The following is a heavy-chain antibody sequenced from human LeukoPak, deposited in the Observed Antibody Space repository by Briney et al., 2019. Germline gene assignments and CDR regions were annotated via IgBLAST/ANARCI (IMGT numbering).Heavy chain of an antibody. CDR3: ARVLYDFWSGYYTGFGH. Sequence: GASVKVSCKASGYTFTCYYMHWVRQAPGQGLEWMGRINPNSGGTNYAQKFQGRVTMTRDTSISTAYMELSRLRSDDTAVYYCARVLYDFWSGYYTGFGHWGQGTLVTVSS. V-gene: IGHV1-2*06. CDR2: INPNSGGT. J-gene: IGHJ4*02. D-gene: IGHD3-3*01. CDR1: GYTFTCYY.